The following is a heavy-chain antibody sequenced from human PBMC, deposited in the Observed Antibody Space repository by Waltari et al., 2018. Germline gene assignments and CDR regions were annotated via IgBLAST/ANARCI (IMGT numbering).Heavy chain of an antibody. CDR1: GGSFSGYY. CDR2: INHSGST. V-gene: IGHV4-34*01. J-gene: IGHJ5*02. CDR3: ARLDIVVVVAATEFDP. D-gene: IGHD2-15*01. Sequence: QVQLQQWGAGLLKPSETLSLTCAVYGGSFSGYYWSWIRQPPGKGLEWIGEINHSGSTNYNPSLKSRVTISVDTSKNQFSLKLSSVTAADTAVYYCARLDIVVVVAATEFDPWGQGTLVTVSS.